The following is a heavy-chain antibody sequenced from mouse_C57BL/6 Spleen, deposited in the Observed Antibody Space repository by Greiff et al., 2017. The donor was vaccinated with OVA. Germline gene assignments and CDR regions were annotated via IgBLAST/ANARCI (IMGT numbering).Heavy chain of an antibody. CDR2: ISYDGSN. CDR1: GYSITSGYY. Sequence: VQLKESGPGLVKPSQSLSLTCTVTGYSITSGYYWNWIRQFPGNNLEWMGYISYDGSNNYNPTLKNRITITRDTSKNQFSLKLNAVTTDDTATYYCARVEDSYSNYYWYFDVWGTGTTVTVSS. V-gene: IGHV3-6*01. D-gene: IGHD2-5*01. J-gene: IGHJ1*03. CDR3: ARVEDSYSNYYWYFDV.